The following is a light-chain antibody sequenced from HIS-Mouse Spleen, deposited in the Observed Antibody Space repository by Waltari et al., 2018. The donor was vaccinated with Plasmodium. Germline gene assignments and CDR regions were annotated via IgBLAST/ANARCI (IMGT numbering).Light chain of an antibody. V-gene: IGKV1-5*03. CDR1: QSISSW. J-gene: IGKJ3*01. CDR2: KAS. CDR3: QQYNSYPFT. Sequence: IQMTQSPSTLSASVVDRVTITCRASQSISSWLGWYQQTTGKAPKLLIYKASSLESGVPSRFSGSGSGTEFTLTISSLQPDDFATYYCQQYNSYPFTFGPGTKVDIK.